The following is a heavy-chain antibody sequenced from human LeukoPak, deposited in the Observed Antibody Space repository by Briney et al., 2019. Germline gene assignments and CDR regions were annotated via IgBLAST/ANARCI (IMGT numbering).Heavy chain of an antibody. CDR3: ARDEGFPVVVPYWYFDL. CDR1: GGSISSSGYY. V-gene: IGHV4-39*07. D-gene: IGHD2-2*01. Sequence: SETLSLTCTVSGGSISSSGYYWGWIRQPPGKGLEWIGSIYHSGSTYYNPSLKSRVTISVDTSKNQFSLKLSSVTAADTAVYYCARDEGFPVVVPYWYFDLWGRGTLVTVSS. CDR2: IYHSGST. J-gene: IGHJ2*01.